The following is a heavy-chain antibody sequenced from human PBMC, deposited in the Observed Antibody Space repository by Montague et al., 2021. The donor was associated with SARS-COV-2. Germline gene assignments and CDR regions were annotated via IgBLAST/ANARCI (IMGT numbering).Heavy chain of an antibody. CDR3: ARLVETYYYYGMDV. J-gene: IGHJ6*02. V-gene: IGHV4-39*02. CDR1: GGSISSSSYY. Sequence: SETLSLTCTVSGGSISSSSYYWRWICPPPGKGLEWLGSTYYSGSTYYNPSLQSRVTISVDTSKNYFSLKLSSVTAADTAVYYCARLVETYYYYGMDVWGQGTTVTVSS. CDR2: TYYSGST. D-gene: IGHD4-23*01.